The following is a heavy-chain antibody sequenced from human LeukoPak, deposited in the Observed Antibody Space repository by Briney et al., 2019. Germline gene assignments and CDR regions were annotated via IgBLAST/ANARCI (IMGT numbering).Heavy chain of an antibody. CDR3: ARDVVGSLDY. CDR2: IKGDESAR. J-gene: IGHJ4*02. V-gene: IGHV3-7*01. CDR1: GFTFSSYW. D-gene: IGHD1-26*01. Sequence: PGGSLRLSCAASGFTFSSYWMAWVRQAPGKGLEWVANIKGDESARHQADSVKGRFTISRDNTRNSLYLQMTNLRADVTAVYYCARDVVGSLDYWGKGTLVTVSS.